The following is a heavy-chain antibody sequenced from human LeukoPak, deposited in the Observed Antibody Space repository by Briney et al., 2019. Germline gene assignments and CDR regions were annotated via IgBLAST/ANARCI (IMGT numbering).Heavy chain of an antibody. V-gene: IGHV3-21*01. Sequence: GGSLRLSCSASGFTFSYYGMNWVRQAPGKGLEWDSSISSSSSYIYYADSVKGRFTISRDNAKNSLYLQMNSLRAEDTAVYYCARDLPSDYYYGMDVWGQGTTVTVSS. CDR2: ISSSSSYI. J-gene: IGHJ6*02. CDR1: GFTFSYYG. CDR3: ARDLPSDYYYGMDV.